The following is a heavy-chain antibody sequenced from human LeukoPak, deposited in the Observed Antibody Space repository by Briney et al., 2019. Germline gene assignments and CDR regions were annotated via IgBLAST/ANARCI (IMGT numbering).Heavy chain of an antibody. CDR3: ARHFTYYYDSSGYPRDAFDI. CDR1: GGSISPYY. D-gene: IGHD3-22*01. Sequence: SETLSLTCTVSGGSISPYYWSWIRQSPGKGLVWIEYIYYSGSTNYNPSLKSRVTISVDMSKNQFSLKLSSVTAADTALYYCARHFTYYYDSSGYPRDAFDIWGQGTMVTVSS. V-gene: IGHV4-59*08. CDR2: IYYSGST. J-gene: IGHJ3*02.